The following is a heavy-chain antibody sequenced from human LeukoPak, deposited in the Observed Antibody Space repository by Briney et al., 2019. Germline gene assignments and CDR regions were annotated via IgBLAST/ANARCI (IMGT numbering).Heavy chain of an antibody. V-gene: IGHV1-18*01. Sequence: ASVKVSFKASGYTFNTYGISWVRQAPGQGLEWMGWIGAYSGNANYAQNLQGRVAMTTDTATSTAYMELRSLTSDDTAVYYCARAATTVAGTRYFHLWGQGTLVTVSS. J-gene: IGHJ1*01. CDR1: GYTFNTYG. CDR2: IGAYSGNA. CDR3: ARAATTVAGTRYFHL. D-gene: IGHD6-19*01.